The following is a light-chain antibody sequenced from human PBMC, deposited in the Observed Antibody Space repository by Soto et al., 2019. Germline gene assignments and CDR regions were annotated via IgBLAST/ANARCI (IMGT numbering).Light chain of an antibody. CDR2: DAS. J-gene: IGKJ4*01. CDR1: QSVSSY. CDR3: QQRSNWPLT. V-gene: IGKV3-11*01. Sequence: EIGFTQSPATLSLSPGERVTLSCRASQSVSSYLAWYQQKPGQAPRLLIYDASNRAAGVPARFSGSGSETDFTLTISSLEPEDFAVYYCQQRSNWPLTFGGGTKVDIK.